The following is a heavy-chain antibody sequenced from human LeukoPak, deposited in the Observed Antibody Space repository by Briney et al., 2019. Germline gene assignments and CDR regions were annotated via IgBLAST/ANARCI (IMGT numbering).Heavy chain of an antibody. J-gene: IGHJ4*02. CDR1: GGSISSGGYS. V-gene: IGHV4-30-2*01. D-gene: IGHD2-21*02. Sequence: SQTLSLTCAVSGGSISSGGYSWSWIRQPPGKGLEWIGYIYHSGSTYYNPSLKSRVTISVDRSKNQFSLKLSSVTAADTAVYYCARGRVTGPRDYRGQGTLVTVSS. CDR3: ARGRVTGPRDY. CDR2: IYHSGST.